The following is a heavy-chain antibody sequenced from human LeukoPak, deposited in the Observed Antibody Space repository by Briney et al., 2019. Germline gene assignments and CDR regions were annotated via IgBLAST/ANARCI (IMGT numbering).Heavy chain of an antibody. D-gene: IGHD1-26*01. CDR2: IYYSGST. V-gene: IGHV4-59*08. J-gene: IGHJ4*02. CDR1: GGSISSYY. Sequence: SETLSLTCTVSGGSISSYYWSWIRQPPGKGLEWIGYIYYSGSTNYIPSLKSRVTISVDTSKNQFSLKLSSVTAADTAVYYCARGKREDYFDYWGQGTLVTVSS. CDR3: ARGKREDYFDY.